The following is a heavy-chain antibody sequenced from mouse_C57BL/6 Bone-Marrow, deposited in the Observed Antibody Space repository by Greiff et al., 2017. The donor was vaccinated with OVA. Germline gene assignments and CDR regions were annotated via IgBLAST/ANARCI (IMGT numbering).Heavy chain of an antibody. D-gene: IGHD1-1*01. CDR2: IDPNSGGT. V-gene: IGHV1-72*01. CDR1: GYTFTSYG. CDR3: ARPYYYGHYYAMDY. J-gene: IGHJ4*01. Sequence: VQLQQSGAELARPGASVKLSCKASGYTFTSYGISWVKQRTGQGLEWIGRIDPNSGGTKYNEKFKSKATLTVDKPSSTAYMQLSSLTSEDSAVYYCARPYYYGHYYAMDYWGQGTSVTVSS.